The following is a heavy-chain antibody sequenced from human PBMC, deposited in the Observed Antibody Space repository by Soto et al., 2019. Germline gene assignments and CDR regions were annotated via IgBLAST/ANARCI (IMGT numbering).Heavy chain of an antibody. D-gene: IGHD3-16*01. V-gene: IGHV3-23*01. CDR3: AKIKGAITFLHFDN. CDR1: TFNLKNYA. J-gene: IGHJ4*02. CDR2: LTETGGST. Sequence: XESLRLSYVDITFNLKNYAMAWVRQAPGKGLEWVSALTETGGSTYYAASVKGRFTISRDNSRNTLYLQMDRLRVDDTAVYYCAKIKGAITFLHFDNWGQGTLVTVSS.